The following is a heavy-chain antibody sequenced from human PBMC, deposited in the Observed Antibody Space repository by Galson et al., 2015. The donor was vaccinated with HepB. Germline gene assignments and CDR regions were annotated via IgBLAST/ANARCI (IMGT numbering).Heavy chain of an antibody. J-gene: IGHJ4*02. CDR3: AKDAYRSSYYFDY. D-gene: IGHD6-6*01. CDR2: IWSDGYKK. V-gene: IGHV3-33*06. CDR1: GFTFSNSG. Sequence: SLRLSCAVSGFTFSNSGMHWVRQAPGKGLEWVAVIWSDGYKKYYADSVRGRFTISRDNSKNTVYLQMNSMRAEDTAVYYCAKDAYRSSYYFDYWGQGTLVTVSS.